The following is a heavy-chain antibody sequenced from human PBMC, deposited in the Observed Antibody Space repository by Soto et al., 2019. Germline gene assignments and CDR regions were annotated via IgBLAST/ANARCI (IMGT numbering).Heavy chain of an antibody. V-gene: IGHV4-59*01. CDR1: GGSISSYY. D-gene: IGHD5-12*01. J-gene: IGHJ4*02. CDR2: IYYSGST. Sequence: TLSLTCTVSGGSISSYYWSWIRQPPGKGLEWIGYIYYSGSTNYNPSLKSRVTISVDTSKNQFSLKLSSVTAADTAVYYCASGGYSGYVYFDYWGQGTLVTVSS. CDR3: ASGGYSGYVYFDY.